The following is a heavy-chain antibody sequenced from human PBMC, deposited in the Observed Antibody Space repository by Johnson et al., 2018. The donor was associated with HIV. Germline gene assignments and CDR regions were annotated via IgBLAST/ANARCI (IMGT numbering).Heavy chain of an antibody. CDR2: IGPAGDT. CDR1: GFSFSAYD. D-gene: IGHD3-9*01. Sequence: VQLVESGGGLVQPGGSLRLSCAASGFSFSAYDMPWVRQLTEKRLEWVSAIGPAGDTFYPGSATGRFTISRDNSKNTRYLQMNSLRAEDTAVYYCARDGRFYDILTDYYSNAFDIWGQGTMVTVSS. J-gene: IGHJ3*02. CDR3: ARDGRFYDILTDYYSNAFDI. V-gene: IGHV3-13*01.